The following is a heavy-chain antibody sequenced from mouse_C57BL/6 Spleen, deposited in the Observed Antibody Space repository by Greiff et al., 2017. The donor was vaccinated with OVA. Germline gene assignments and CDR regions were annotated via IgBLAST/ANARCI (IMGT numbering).Heavy chain of an antibody. CDR3: ARVNYGSSYRYFDV. CDR2: IHPNSGST. CDR1: GYTFTSYW. Sequence: QVHVKQPGAELVKPGASVKLSCKASGYTFTSYWMHWVKQRPGQGLEWIGMIHPNSGSTNYNEKFKSKATLTVDKSSSTAYMQLSSLTSEDSAVYYCARVNYGSSYRYFDVWGTGTTVTVSS. V-gene: IGHV1-64*01. J-gene: IGHJ1*03. D-gene: IGHD1-1*01.